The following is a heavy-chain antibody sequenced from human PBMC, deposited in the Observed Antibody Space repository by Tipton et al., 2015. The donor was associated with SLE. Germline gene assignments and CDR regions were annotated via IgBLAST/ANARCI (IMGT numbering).Heavy chain of an antibody. Sequence: TLSLTCTVSGDSITRSDCYWGWIRQPPGKGLEWIGNVYYSGRTYYNPSLKSRVTISLDTSKSQFSLKLSSVTAADTAVYYCARGGEYGSSWYPRNYYYMDVWGKGTTVTVSS. V-gene: IGHV4-39*07. CDR3: ARGGEYGSSWYPRNYYYMDV. D-gene: IGHD6-13*01. CDR2: VYYSGRT. CDR1: GDSITRSDCY. J-gene: IGHJ6*03.